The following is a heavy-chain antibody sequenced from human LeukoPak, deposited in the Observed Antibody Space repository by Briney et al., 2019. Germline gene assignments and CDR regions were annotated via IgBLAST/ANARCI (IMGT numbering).Heavy chain of an antibody. CDR1: GGSISSGSYY. CDR2: IYTSGST. CDR3: ARGYGSGSYNNFNH. V-gene: IGHV4-61*02. D-gene: IGHD3-10*01. Sequence: SETLSLTCTVSGGSISSGSYYWSWIRQPAGKGLEGIGRIYTSGSTNYNPSLKSRVTISVDTSKNQFSLKLSSVTAADTAVYYCARGYGSGSYNNFNHWGQGILVTVSS. J-gene: IGHJ4*02.